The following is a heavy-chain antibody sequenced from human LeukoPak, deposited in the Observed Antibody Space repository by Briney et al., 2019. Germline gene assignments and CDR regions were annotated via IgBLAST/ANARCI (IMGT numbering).Heavy chain of an antibody. V-gene: IGHV3-21*01. CDR2: ISSSSSYI. Sequence: GGSLRLSCAASGFTFSSYSMNWVRQAPGKGLEWVSSISSSSSYIYYADSVKGRFTISRDNAKNSLYLQMNSLRAEDTAVYYCARARMVRGVGYCDYWGQGTLVTVSS. CDR1: GFTFSSYS. CDR3: ARARMVRGVGYCDY. D-gene: IGHD3-10*01. J-gene: IGHJ4*02.